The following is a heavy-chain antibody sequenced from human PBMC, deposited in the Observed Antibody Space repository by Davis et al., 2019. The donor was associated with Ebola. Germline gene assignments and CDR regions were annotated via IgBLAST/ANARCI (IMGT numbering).Heavy chain of an antibody. D-gene: IGHD1-26*01. CDR2: IIPMVGTA. CDR3: ARDLGRYDDH. Sequence: AASVKVSCMASGGTFSTYDINWVRQPPGQGLEWMGRIIPMVGTATYAQKFQGRVTITADKSTSTAYMEMSGLRSEDTAVYYCARDLGRYDDHWGQGTLVTVSS. V-gene: IGHV1-69*04. CDR1: GGTFSTYD. J-gene: IGHJ4*02.